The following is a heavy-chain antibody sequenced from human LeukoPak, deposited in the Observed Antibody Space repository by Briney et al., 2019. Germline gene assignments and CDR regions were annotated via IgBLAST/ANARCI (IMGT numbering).Heavy chain of an antibody. CDR3: ARDPPASSPTHSSSWSFDF. Sequence: SETLSLTCTVSGGSISSSSYYWTWIRQPAGRGLEWIGRIYSNGRTNYNPSLRSRVTMSVDTSNHQFSLKLSSVTAADTAVYYCARDPPASSPTHSSSWSFDFWGQGILVTVSS. D-gene: IGHD6-13*01. CDR2: IYSNGRT. J-gene: IGHJ4*02. CDR1: GGSISSSSYY. V-gene: IGHV4-61*02.